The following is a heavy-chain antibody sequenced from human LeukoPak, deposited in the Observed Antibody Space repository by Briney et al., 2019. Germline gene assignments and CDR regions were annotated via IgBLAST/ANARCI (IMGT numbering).Heavy chain of an antibody. Sequence: PGGSLRLSCLAAGFTFSTHWMHWVRQAPGKGLVWVARINGDGSETNYAGSVRGRFTISRDNAKSTLYLQMNSLRAEDTAVYYCASGSGDYGDPFDYWGQGTLVTVSS. D-gene: IGHD4-17*01. CDR1: GFTFSTHW. CDR3: ASGSGDYGDPFDY. J-gene: IGHJ4*02. CDR2: INGDGSET. V-gene: IGHV3-74*01.